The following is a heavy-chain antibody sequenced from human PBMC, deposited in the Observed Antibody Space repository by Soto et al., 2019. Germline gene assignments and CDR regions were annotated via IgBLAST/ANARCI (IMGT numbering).Heavy chain of an antibody. CDR2: IGGSGGST. CDR1: GFTFSSYA. V-gene: IGHV3-23*01. J-gene: IGHJ4*02. CDR3: AKRGSGSYFDC. D-gene: IGHD1-26*01. Sequence: EVQLLESGGGLVQPGGSLRLSCAASGFTFSSYAMRWVRQAPGKGLEWVSAIGGSGGSTYYADSVKGRFTISRDNSKNTLYLQMTSLRADDPAVYYCAKRGSGSYFDCWGQGSLITVSS.